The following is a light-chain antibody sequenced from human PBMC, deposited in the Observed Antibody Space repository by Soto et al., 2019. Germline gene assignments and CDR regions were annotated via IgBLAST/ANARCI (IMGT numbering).Light chain of an antibody. CDR2: QTS. J-gene: IGKJ1*01. CDR3: HQRQSWPRT. V-gene: IGKV3D-11*03. Sequence: EIVLTQSAATLSLFPGDRVTLSCWASQYINTRLAWYQHRHGQAPRLPIYQTSIRAAGIPARFSASGYGTDFNLTISDVQTEDFALYDCHQRQSWPRTFGQGTKVDIK. CDR1: QYINTR.